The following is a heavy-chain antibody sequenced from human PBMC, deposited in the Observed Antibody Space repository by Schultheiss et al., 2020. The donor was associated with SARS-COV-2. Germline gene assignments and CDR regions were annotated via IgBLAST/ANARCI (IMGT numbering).Heavy chain of an antibody. V-gene: IGHV4-39*01. D-gene: IGHD3-3*01. CDR1: GGSISSSSYY. CDR2: IYYSGST. J-gene: IGHJ6*02. Sequence: SETLSLTCTVSGGSISSSSYYWGWIRQPPGKGLEWIGSIYYSGSTYYNPSLKSRVTISVDTSKNQFSLKLSSVTAADTAVYYCARVGVDFWSGYPIPYYYYGMDVWGQGTTVTVSS. CDR3: ARVGVDFWSGYPIPYYYYGMDV.